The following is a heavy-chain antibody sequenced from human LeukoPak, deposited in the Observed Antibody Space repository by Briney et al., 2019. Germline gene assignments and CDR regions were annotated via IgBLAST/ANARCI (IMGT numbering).Heavy chain of an antibody. Sequence: ASVKVSCKSSGYTLTGYYMHWVRQAPGQGLEWMGGMNPNSGGTKYAQKFQGRVTMTRDTSISTAYMELSSLRSDDTAVYYCARIWAAVVTDYWYFDLWGRGTLVTVSS. D-gene: IGHD4-23*01. CDR1: GYTLTGYY. V-gene: IGHV1-2*02. J-gene: IGHJ2*01. CDR3: ARIWAAVVTDYWYFDL. CDR2: MNPNSGGT.